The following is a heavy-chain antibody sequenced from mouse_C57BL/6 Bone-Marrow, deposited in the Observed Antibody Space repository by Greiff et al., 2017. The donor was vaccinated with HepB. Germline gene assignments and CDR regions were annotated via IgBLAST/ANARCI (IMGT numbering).Heavy chain of an antibody. Sequence: EVKVVESGGGLVQPGGSMKLSCAASGFTFSDAWMDWVRQSPEKGLEWVAEIRNKANNHATDYAESGKGRFTISRDDSNSSVYLQMHSLRAEDTGSYYCKGVVPFDYWGQGTTLTVSS. CDR1: GFTFSDAW. D-gene: IGHD1-1*01. CDR3: KGVVPFDY. J-gene: IGHJ2*01. V-gene: IGHV6-6*01. CDR2: IRNKANNHAT.